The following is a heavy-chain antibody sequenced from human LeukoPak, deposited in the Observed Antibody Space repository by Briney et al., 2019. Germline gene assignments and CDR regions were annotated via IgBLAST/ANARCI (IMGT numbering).Heavy chain of an antibody. CDR3: AKDLLDNWNSGELDY. D-gene: IGHD1-7*01. V-gene: IGHV3-30*18. CDR1: GFTFSSYG. Sequence: PGGSLRLSCAASGFTFSSYGMHWVRQAPGKGLEWVAVISYDGSNKYYADSVKGRFTISRDNSKNTLYLQMNSLRAEDTAVYYCAKDLLDNWNSGELDYWGQGTLVTVSS. J-gene: IGHJ4*02. CDR2: ISYDGSNK.